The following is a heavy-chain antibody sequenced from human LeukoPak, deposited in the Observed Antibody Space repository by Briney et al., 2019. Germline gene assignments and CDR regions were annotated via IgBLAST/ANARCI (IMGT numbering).Heavy chain of an antibody. Sequence: PRGSPCPSRAASGFTFSDYWMHWVRQAPGKGLVWVSRINTDGSSTNYADSVKGRFTISRDNAKNTLYLQMNSLRAEDTAVYYCARSSSLDYWGQRTLVTVSS. V-gene: IGHV3-74*01. CDR2: INTDGSST. J-gene: IGHJ4*02. CDR3: ARSSSLDY. CDR1: GFTFSDYW. D-gene: IGHD3-10*01.